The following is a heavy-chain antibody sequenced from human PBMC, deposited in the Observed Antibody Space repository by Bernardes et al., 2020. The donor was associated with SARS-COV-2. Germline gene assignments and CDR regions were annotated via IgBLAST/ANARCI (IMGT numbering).Heavy chain of an antibody. CDR3: ARLGGYGDLNCFDP. Sequence: GWSLRLSCAASGFTFSNHGMTWVRQAPGKGLQWVSYISSSSNSVYYADSVKGRFTISRDNAKNSLFLHLNSLRVEDTGLYYCARLGGYGDLNCFDPWGEGTLVTVSS. CDR2: ISSSSNSV. D-gene: IGHD4-17*01. V-gene: IGHV3-48*01. J-gene: IGHJ5*02. CDR1: GFTFSNHG.